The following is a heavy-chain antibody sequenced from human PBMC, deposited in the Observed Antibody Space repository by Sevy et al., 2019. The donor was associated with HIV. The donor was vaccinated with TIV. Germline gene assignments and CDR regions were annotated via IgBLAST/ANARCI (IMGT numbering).Heavy chain of an antibody. V-gene: IGHV3-7*01. CDR3: ARERWHSGY. D-gene: IGHD4-17*01. Sequence: GGSLRLSCAASGFTFSDDWMSWVRQAPGKGLEWVANIKQDGSQKYYVDSVKGRFTISRDNAKNSLYLQMNSLRAEDTAVYYSARERWHSGYWGQGTLVTVSS. CDR1: GFTFSDDW. J-gene: IGHJ4*02. CDR2: IKQDGSQK.